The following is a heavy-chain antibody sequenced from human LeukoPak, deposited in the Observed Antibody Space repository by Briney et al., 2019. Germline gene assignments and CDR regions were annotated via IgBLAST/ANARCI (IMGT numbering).Heavy chain of an antibody. J-gene: IGHJ5*02. CDR1: GGSISSSSYY. V-gene: IGHV4-39*07. D-gene: IGHD4-11*01. CDR3: ARASTTITTCWFDP. Sequence: SETLSLTCTVSGGSISSSSYYWGWIRQPPGKGLEWIGSIYYSGSTYYNPSLKSRVTISVDTSKNQFSLKLSSVTAADTAVYYCARASTTITTCWFDPWGQGTLVTVSS. CDR2: IYYSGST.